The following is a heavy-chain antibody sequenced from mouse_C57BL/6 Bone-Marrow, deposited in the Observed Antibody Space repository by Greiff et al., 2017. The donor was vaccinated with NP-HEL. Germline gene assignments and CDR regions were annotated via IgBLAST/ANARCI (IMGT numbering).Heavy chain of an antibody. Sequence: QVQLQQSGPGLVAPSQSLSITCTVSGFSLTSYGVDWVRQPPGKGLEWLGVIWGGGSTNYNSALMSRLSISKDNSKSQVFLKMNSLQTDDTAMYYCAKRGTTVVDYYARDDWGQGTSVTVSS. CDR1: GFSLTSYG. CDR2: IWGGGST. V-gene: IGHV2-9*01. CDR3: AKRGTTVVDYYARDD. D-gene: IGHD1-1*01. J-gene: IGHJ4*01.